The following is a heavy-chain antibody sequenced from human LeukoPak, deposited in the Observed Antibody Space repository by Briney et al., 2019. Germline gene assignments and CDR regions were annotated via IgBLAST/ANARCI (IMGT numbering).Heavy chain of an antibody. CDR2: IIPIFGTA. Sequence: SVKVSCKASGGTFSSYAISWVRQAPGQGLEWMGGIIPIFGTANYAQKFQGRVTITTDESTSTAYMELSSLRSEDTAVYYCARLGGTTATPFDYWRQGTLVTVSS. CDR1: GGTFSSYA. CDR3: ARLGGTTATPFDY. J-gene: IGHJ4*02. D-gene: IGHD4-17*01. V-gene: IGHV1-69*05.